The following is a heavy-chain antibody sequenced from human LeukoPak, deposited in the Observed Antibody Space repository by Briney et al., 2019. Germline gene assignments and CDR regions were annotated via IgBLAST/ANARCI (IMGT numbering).Heavy chain of an antibody. J-gene: IGHJ2*01. CDR1: GFTFSSYG. CDR2: IWYDGSNK. D-gene: IGHD1-26*01. Sequence: PGGSLRLSCAASGFTFSSYGMHWVRQAPGKGLEWVAVIWYDGSNKYYADSVKGRFTISRDNSKNTLYLQMNRLRAEDTAVYYCARGGSYYWVRWYFDLWGRGTLVTVSS. V-gene: IGHV3-33*01. CDR3: ARGGSYYWVRWYFDL.